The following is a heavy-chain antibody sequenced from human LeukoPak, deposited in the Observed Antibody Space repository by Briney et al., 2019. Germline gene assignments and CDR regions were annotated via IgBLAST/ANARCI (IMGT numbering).Heavy chain of an antibody. Sequence: SATLSLTCAVSGASLNSDYWSWIRQPPGKGLEWIGYIQSSGTTNYNTSFKSRVTISIHASKNQFSLELTSMTAADTALYYCARQVKSWFGEIYYMDVWGMGTTVIVSS. V-gene: IGHV4-4*09. D-gene: IGHD3-10*01. CDR3: ARQVKSWFGEIYYMDV. J-gene: IGHJ6*03. CDR1: GASLNSDY. CDR2: IQSSGTT.